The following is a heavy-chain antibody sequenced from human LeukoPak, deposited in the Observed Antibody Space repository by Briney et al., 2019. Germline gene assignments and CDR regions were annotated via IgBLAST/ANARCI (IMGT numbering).Heavy chain of an antibody. D-gene: IGHD2-2*01. V-gene: IGHV4-4*07. CDR2: IYTGGST. J-gene: IGHJ4*02. CDR3: AREYCSSTSCYLMDY. Sequence: SETLSLTCTVAGGSISSYYWSWIRQPAGKGLEWIGRIYTGGSTNYNPSLKSRLTMSVDTSKNQFSLKLNSVTAADTAVYYCAREYCSSTSCYLMDYWGQGTLVTVSS. CDR1: GGSISSYY.